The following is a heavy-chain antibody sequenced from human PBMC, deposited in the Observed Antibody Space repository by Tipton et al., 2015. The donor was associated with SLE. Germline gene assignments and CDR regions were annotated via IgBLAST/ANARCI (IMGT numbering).Heavy chain of an antibody. CDR1: GFTFSTYA. Sequence: SLRLSCAASGFTFSTYAMNWVRQAPGKGLEWVSVTYSGGPTYYADSVKGRFTISRDNAKNSMYLQMNSLRTEDTALYYCVKTKEMATIGGGIFDYWGQGTLVTVSS. D-gene: IGHD5-24*01. CDR3: VKTKEMATIGGGIFDY. V-gene: IGHV3-23*03. CDR2: TYSGGPT. J-gene: IGHJ4*02.